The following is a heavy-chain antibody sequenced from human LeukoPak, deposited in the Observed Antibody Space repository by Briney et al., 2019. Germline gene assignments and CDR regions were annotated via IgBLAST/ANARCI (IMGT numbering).Heavy chain of an antibody. CDR2: ISYDGSNK. CDR1: GFTFSSYA. D-gene: IGHD3-22*01. CDR3: AKDRGYYDSSGYFVASYADY. V-gene: IGHV3-30*04. Sequence: QPGRSLRLSCAASGFTFSSYAMHWVRQAPGKGLEWVAVISYDGSNKYYADSVKGRFTISRDNSKNTLYLQMNSLRAEDTAVYYCAKDRGYYDSSGYFVASYADYWGQGTLVTVSS. J-gene: IGHJ4*02.